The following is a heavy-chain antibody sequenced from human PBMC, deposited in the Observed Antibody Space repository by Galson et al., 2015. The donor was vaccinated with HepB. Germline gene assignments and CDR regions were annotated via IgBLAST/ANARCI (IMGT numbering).Heavy chain of an antibody. J-gene: IGHJ4*02. Sequence: SVKVSCKASGYTFTTYGISWVRQAPGQGLEWMGWIRAYNGDTKYAQMLQGRVTMTTDTSTSTAYMELRSLRSDDTAVYYCARGLGELSVDYWGQGTLVTVSS. V-gene: IGHV1-18*01. CDR2: IRAYNGDT. CDR3: ARGLGELSVDY. CDR1: GYTFTTYG. D-gene: IGHD3-16*02.